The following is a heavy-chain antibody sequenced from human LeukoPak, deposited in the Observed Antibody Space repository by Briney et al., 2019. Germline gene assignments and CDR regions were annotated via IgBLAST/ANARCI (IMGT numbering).Heavy chain of an antibody. V-gene: IGHV3-21*01. J-gene: IGHJ4*02. Sequence: GGSLRLSCAASGFTFSSYGMNWVRQAPGKGLEWVSSFSDSSGCTYYADSVKGRFTISRDNSKNTLYLQMNSLRAEDTAVYYCARGGRRSSSSSLDYWGQGTLVTVSS. CDR3: ARGGRRSSSSSLDY. CDR1: GFTFSSYG. CDR2: FSDSSGCT. D-gene: IGHD6-13*01.